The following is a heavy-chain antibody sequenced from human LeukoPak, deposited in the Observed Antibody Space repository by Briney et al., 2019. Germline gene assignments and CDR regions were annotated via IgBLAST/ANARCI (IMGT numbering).Heavy chain of an antibody. V-gene: IGHV3-21*01. D-gene: IGHD4-11*01. Sequence: AGGSLRLSCAASGFTFSSYSMNWVRQAPGKGLEWVSSISSSSSYIYYADSVKGRFTISRDNAKNSLYLQMNSLRAKDTAVYYCARDEWGYSNTPRDFDYWGQGTLVTVSS. CDR3: ARDEWGYSNTPRDFDY. CDR1: GFTFSSYS. CDR2: ISSSSSYI. J-gene: IGHJ4*02.